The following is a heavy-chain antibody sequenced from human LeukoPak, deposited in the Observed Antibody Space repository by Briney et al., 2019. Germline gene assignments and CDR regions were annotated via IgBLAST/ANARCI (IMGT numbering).Heavy chain of an antibody. CDR3: VREHTYYYDSSGDAFDI. Sequence: PGGSLRLSCAASGFTFSSYWMHWVRQAPGKGLVWVSRINSDGSSTSYADSVKGRFTISRDNAKNTLYLQMNSLRAEDTALYYCVREHTYYYDSSGDAFDIWGQGTMVTVSS. J-gene: IGHJ3*02. CDR2: INSDGSST. CDR1: GFTFSSYW. V-gene: IGHV3-74*01. D-gene: IGHD3-22*01.